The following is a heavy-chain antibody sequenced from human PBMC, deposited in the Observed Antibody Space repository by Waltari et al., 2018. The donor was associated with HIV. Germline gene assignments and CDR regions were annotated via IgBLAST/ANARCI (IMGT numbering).Heavy chain of an antibody. CDR3: VRRDYYGPGSYTDGMDV. D-gene: IGHD3-10*01. Sequence: QVQLVQSGAEVKKPGASVKVSCKASGYTFTGYYMHWVRQAPGQGLEWMGWINPNSGGTNYAQKFQGRVTMTREPSISTAYMELSRLRSDDTAVYYCVRRDYYGPGSYTDGMDVWGQGTTVTVSS. CDR1: GYTFTGYY. V-gene: IGHV1-2*02. CDR2: INPNSGGT. J-gene: IGHJ6*02.